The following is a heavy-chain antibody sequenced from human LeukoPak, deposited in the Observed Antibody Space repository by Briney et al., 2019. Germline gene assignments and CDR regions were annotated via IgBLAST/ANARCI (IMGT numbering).Heavy chain of an antibody. CDR3: AREYSSSSGPFDY. D-gene: IGHD6-6*01. V-gene: IGHV1-3*01. Sequence: ASVKVSCKASGYTFTSYAMHWVRQAPGQRLEWMGRINAGNGNTKYSQKFQGRVTITRDTSASTAYMELSSLRSEDTAVYYCAREYSSSSGPFDYWGQGTLVTVSS. J-gene: IGHJ4*02. CDR2: INAGNGNT. CDR1: GYTFTSYA.